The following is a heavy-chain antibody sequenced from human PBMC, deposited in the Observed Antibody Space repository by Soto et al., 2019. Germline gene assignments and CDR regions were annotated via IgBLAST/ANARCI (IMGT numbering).Heavy chain of an antibody. CDR1: GGTFSSYA. D-gene: IGHD4-17*01. V-gene: IGHV1-69*12. Sequence: QVQLVQSGAEVKKPGSSVKVSCKASGGTFSSYAISWVRQAPGQGLEWMGGIIPIFGTTNYAQKFQGRVTITADESTSTAYMELSSLSSEDTGVYYCARDATHGDYGWYYYGMDVWGQGTTVTVSS. CDR2: IIPIFGTT. J-gene: IGHJ6*02. CDR3: ARDATHGDYGWYYYGMDV.